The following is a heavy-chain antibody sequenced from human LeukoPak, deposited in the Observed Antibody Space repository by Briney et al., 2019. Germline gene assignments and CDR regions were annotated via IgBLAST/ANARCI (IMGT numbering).Heavy chain of an antibody. D-gene: IGHD1-14*01. V-gene: IGHV3-30*02. Sequence: GGSLRLSCAASGYTFSSFGMHWVRQAPGQGLEWVAFILYDGTNKYYADSVKGRFTISRDNSKNTLSLQMNSLRAEDTAVYYCAKSGLNRFDYWGQGILVTVSS. CDR3: AKSGLNRFDY. J-gene: IGHJ4*02. CDR1: GYTFSSFG. CDR2: ILYDGTNK.